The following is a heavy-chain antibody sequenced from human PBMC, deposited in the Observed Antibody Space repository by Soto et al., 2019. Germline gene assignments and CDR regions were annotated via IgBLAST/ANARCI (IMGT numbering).Heavy chain of an antibody. CDR1: GSSFPDSH. Sequence: ASVKVSCTSSGSSFPDSHIHWVRQDPGQLLEWLGRINPKSGGTSTAQKFQGWVTMTTDTSISTASMELTRLTSDDTAIYYCARGDSTDCSNGVCSFFYNHVMDVWGQGTTVTFSS. CDR2: INPKSGGT. V-gene: IGHV1-2*04. J-gene: IGHJ6*02. D-gene: IGHD2-8*01. CDR3: ARGDSTDCSNGVCSFFYNHVMDV.